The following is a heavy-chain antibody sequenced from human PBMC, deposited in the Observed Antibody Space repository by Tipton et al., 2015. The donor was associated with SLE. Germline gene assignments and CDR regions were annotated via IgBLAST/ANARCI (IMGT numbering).Heavy chain of an antibody. CDR3: VRGESPTMDDTWSRFDY. CDR2: ISRSSNFI. J-gene: IGHJ4*02. Sequence: SLRLSCAASGFPFSSYTMNWVRQAPGRGLEWVSSISRSSNFIYYADSLKGRFTISRDNAKNSLYLQMNSLRAEDTAVYFCVRGESPTMDDTWSRFDYWGQGSLVTVSS. CDR1: GFPFSSYT. V-gene: IGHV3-21*01. D-gene: IGHD5-24*01.